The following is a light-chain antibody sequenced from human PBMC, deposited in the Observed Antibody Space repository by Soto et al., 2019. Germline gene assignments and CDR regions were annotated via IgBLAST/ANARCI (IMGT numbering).Light chain of an antibody. CDR2: GAS. V-gene: IGKV1-33*01. Sequence: IQMTQSPSSLSASVGDRVTITRQANQDITNSLNWYQQIPGKAPKLLIYGASNLVTGVPSRFGGRGSGTAFTFTISSLQPEDIATYYCQHYHNLPLTFGGGTKVEIK. CDR3: QHYHNLPLT. CDR1: QDITNS. J-gene: IGKJ4*01.